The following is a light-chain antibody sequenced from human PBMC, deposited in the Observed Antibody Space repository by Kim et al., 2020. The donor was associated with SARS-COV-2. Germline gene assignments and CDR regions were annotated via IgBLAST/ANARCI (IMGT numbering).Light chain of an antibody. CDR3: EQIKRDSPWT. CDR1: QSISSW. J-gene: IGKJ1*01. V-gene: IGKV1-5*03. Sequence: DIQMTQSPSSLSASVGDRVTITCRASQSISSWVAWYQQKPGKAPKLLIYKASSLQSGVPSRFSGSGSGTEFTLTISSLQPDDFATYYCEQIKRDSPWTLGQGNKVDIK. CDR2: KAS.